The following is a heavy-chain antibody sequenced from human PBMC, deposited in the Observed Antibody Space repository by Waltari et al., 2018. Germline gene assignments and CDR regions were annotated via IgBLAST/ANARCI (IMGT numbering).Heavy chain of an antibody. J-gene: IGHJ6*02. CDR1: GGSFSGYY. D-gene: IGHD6-19*01. V-gene: IGHV4-34*01. CDR2: INHSGST. CDR3: ARGVHRVVAGTGDYYYGMDV. Sequence: QVQLQQWGAGLLKPSETLSLTCAVYGGSFSGYYWSWIRQPPGKGLEWIGEINHSGSTKYNPSLKSRVTISVDTSKNQFFRKLSSVTAADTAVYYCARGVHRVVAGTGDYYYGMDVWGQGTTVTVSS.